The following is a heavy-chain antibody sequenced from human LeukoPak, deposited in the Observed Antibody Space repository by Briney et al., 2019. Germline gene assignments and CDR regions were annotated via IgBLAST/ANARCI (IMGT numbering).Heavy chain of an antibody. CDR1: GFTFSSYA. CDR2: ISGSGGST. J-gene: IGHJ4*02. V-gene: IGHV3-23*01. Sequence: GGSLRLSCAASGFTFSSYAMSWVRQAPGKGLEWVSAISGSGGSTYYADSVKGRFTISRDNSKNTLYLQMNSLRAEDTAVYYCAKGERITIVRGVISHYFDYWGQGTLVTVSS. CDR3: AKGERITIVRGVISHYFDY. D-gene: IGHD3-10*01.